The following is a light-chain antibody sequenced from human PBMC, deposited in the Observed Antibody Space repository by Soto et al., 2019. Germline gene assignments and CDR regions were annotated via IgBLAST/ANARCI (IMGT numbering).Light chain of an antibody. Sequence: QSVLPQPASVSGSPGQSITISCTGTSSDVGGYDYVSWYQQHPGKAPKLMIYDVTNRPSGVSNRFSGSKSGNTASLTISGVQAEDEADYYCISYASINTYVFGTGTKVTVL. CDR1: SSDVGGYDY. J-gene: IGLJ1*01. CDR3: ISYASINTYV. V-gene: IGLV2-14*01. CDR2: DVT.